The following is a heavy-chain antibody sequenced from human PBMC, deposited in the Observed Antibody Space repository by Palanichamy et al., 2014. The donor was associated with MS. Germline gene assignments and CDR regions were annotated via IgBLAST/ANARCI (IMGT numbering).Heavy chain of an antibody. D-gene: IGHD3-22*01. Sequence: ISGSGGSTYYADSVKGRFTISRDNSKNTLYLQMNSLRAEDTALYYCAKGYGSSGYYLAFDYWGQGTLVTVSS. CDR3: AKGYGSSGYYLAFDY. J-gene: IGHJ4*02. V-gene: IGHV3-23*01. CDR2: ISGSGGST.